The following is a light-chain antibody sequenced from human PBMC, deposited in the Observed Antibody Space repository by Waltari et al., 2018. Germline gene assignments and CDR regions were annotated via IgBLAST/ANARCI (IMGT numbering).Light chain of an antibody. CDR2: AAS. CDR1: QSISSY. Sequence: DIQMTQSPSSLSASVGDRVTITCRASQSISSYLNWYQQKPGKAPKVLIYAASSLQSGVPSRFSGRGGGGDFTLTISSLQPEDFATYYCQQSYSTPRNTFGQGTKLEIK. CDR3: QQSYSTPRNT. J-gene: IGKJ2*01. V-gene: IGKV1-39*01.